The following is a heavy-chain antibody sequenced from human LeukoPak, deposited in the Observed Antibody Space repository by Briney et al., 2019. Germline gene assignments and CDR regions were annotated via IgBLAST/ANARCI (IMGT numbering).Heavy chain of an antibody. CDR3: ARDSGAARPPGGYYYYYMDV. Sequence: SVKVSCKASGGTFSSYAISWVRQAPGQGLEWMGGIIPIFGTANYAQKFQGRVTITADESTSTAYMELSSLRSEDTAVYYRARDSGAARPPGGYYYYYMDVWGKGTTVTVSS. D-gene: IGHD6-6*01. CDR1: GGTFSSYA. V-gene: IGHV1-69*01. CDR2: IIPIFGTA. J-gene: IGHJ6*03.